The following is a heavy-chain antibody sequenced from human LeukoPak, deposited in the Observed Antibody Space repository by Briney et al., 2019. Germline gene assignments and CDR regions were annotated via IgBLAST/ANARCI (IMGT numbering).Heavy chain of an antibody. Sequence: PSETLSLTCAVYGGSFSGYYWSWIRQPPGKGLEWIGEINHSGSTYYNPSLKSRVTISVDTSKNQFSLKLSSVTAADTAVYYCASQQRGEWGKYFDYWGQGTLVTVSS. CDR1: GGSFSGYY. V-gene: IGHV4-34*01. J-gene: IGHJ4*02. CDR3: ASQQRGEWGKYFDY. CDR2: INHSGST. D-gene: IGHD3-10*01.